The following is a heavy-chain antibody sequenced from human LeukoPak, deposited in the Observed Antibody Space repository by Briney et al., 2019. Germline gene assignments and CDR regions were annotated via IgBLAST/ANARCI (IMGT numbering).Heavy chain of an antibody. V-gene: IGHV3-7*03. D-gene: IGHD2-2*01. J-gene: IGHJ6*04. CDR3: ARRALRYCSSTSCPAQYYGVDV. CDR1: GFIFSSYW. Sequence: GGSLRLSCAASGFIFSSYWMSWVRQAPGKGLEWGANIKEGGSEKYYVDPVKGRFTISRDNAKNSLYLQTNSLRAEDTAVYYCARRALRYCSSTSCPAQYYGVDVWGKGTTVTVSS. CDR2: IKEGGSEK.